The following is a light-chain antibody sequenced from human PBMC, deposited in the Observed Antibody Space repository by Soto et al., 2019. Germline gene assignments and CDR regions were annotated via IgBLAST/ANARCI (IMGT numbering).Light chain of an antibody. CDR2: EVS. Sequence: QSALTQPASVSGSPGQSITISCTGTSSDVGSYNLVSWYQQHPGKAPKLMIYEVSKRPSGVSNRFSGSKSGNTASLTISGLHAEDEADYYCCSYAGSSTFRVFGGGTKLTVL. V-gene: IGLV2-23*02. J-gene: IGLJ3*02. CDR1: SSDVGSYNL. CDR3: CSYAGSSTFRV.